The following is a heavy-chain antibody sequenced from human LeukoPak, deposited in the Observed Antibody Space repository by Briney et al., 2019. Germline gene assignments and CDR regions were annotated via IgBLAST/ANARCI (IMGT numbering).Heavy chain of an antibody. CDR3: AKHVSGSLFYFDY. Sequence: GGSLRLSCAASGFTFRNCAMSWVRQAPGKGLEWVSGISGTGYNTYYADSVKGRFTSSRDNSKNTLYLQMNSLGAEDTAVYYCAKHVSGSLFYFDYWGQRTLVTVSS. CDR1: GFTFRNCA. CDR2: ISGTGYNT. J-gene: IGHJ4*02. D-gene: IGHD3-10*01. V-gene: IGHV3-23*01.